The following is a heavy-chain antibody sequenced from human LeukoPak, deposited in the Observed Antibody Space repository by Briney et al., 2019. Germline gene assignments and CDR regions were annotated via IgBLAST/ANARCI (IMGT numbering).Heavy chain of an antibody. CDR3: ARDGGANNSPFDY. Sequence: GGSLRLSCVVSGFTLTTYTMHWVRQAPGKGLEWVAAISHDEKDEFYADSVKGRFTISRDRSKNTLYLQINSLRSEDTAVYYCARDGGANNSPFDYWGQGTLVTVSS. CDR2: ISHDEKDE. CDR1: GFTLTTYT. J-gene: IGHJ4*02. D-gene: IGHD2-21*01. V-gene: IGHV3-30*04.